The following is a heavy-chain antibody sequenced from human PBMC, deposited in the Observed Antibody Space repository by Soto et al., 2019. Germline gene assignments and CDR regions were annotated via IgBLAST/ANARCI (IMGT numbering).Heavy chain of an antibody. CDR3: GREVYTSGWNYDY. Sequence: QVQLRESGPGLVKPSETMSLTCNVSGGSISPHYVNWIRQPAGKGLEWIGRVHTSGSSDYSPSLKGRVPMSVDTSKKQFSLKLNSVTAADTAVYYCGREVYTSGWNYDYWGQGILATVAS. D-gene: IGHD6-19*01. J-gene: IGHJ4*02. CDR2: VHTSGSS. V-gene: IGHV4-4*07. CDR1: GGSISPHY.